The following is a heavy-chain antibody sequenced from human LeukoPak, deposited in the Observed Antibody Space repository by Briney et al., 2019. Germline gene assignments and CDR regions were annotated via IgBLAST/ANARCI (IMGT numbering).Heavy chain of an antibody. CDR2: IKPDGNEK. J-gene: IGHJ4*02. CDR1: GFTVSSYW. V-gene: IGHV3-7*05. CDR3: AREAGWDKFDY. D-gene: IGHD6-19*01. Sequence: GGSLRLSCAASGFTVSSYWMSWVRQAPGKGLEWVANIKPDGNEKYYVDSAKGRFTISRDDAKNSLYLQINSLRADDTAMYYCAREAGWDKFDYWGQGTLVTVSS.